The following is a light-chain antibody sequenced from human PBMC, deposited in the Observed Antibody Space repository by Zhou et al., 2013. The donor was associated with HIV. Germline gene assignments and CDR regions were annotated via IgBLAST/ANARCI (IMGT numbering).Light chain of an antibody. Sequence: DIQMTQSPASLSASVGDRVTITCRASQGIYNSLAWYQQKPGKAPDLLIYSASTLQSGVPSRFSGSGYGTDFTLTISRLEPEDFAVYYCQQYGNSPLLVFGGGTKVEIK. CDR3: QQYGNSPLLV. CDR1: QGIYNS. CDR2: SAS. J-gene: IGKJ4*01. V-gene: IGKV1-27*01.